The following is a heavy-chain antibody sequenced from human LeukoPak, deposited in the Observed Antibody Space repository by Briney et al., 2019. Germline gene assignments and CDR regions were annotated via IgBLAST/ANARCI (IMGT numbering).Heavy chain of an antibody. J-gene: IGHJ6*02. CDR3: GTTVTTSFYYYYGMDV. V-gene: IGHV5-51*01. Sequence: GESLKISCKGSGYSFTSYWIGWVRQMLGKGLEWMGIIYPGDSDTRYSPCFQGQVTISADKSISTAYLQWSSLKASDTAMYYCGTTVTTSFYYYYGMDVWGQGTTVTVSS. CDR1: GYSFTSYW. D-gene: IGHD4-17*01. CDR2: IYPGDSDT.